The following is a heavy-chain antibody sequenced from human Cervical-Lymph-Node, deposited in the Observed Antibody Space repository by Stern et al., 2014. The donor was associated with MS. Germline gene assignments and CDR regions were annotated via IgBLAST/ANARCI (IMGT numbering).Heavy chain of an antibody. D-gene: IGHD3-22*01. CDR3: ARPGVYDSGGYGL. Sequence: EVQLVESGGGRVQPGGSLRLSCVASGFTFNDYWMHWVRQAPGQGLEWVSRMNNDGSVTTYADFVKGRFTISRDNAKNTLFLQMTSLRADDTAVYYCARPGVYDSGGYGLWGQGTLVTVSS. CDR1: GFTFNDYW. V-gene: IGHV3-74*02. CDR2: MNNDGSVT. J-gene: IGHJ4*02.